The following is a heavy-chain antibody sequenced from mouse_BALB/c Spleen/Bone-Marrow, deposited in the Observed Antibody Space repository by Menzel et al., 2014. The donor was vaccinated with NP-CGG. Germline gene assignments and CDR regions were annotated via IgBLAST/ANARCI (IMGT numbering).Heavy chain of an antibody. CDR1: GYTFTDYA. J-gene: IGHJ3*01. CDR3: ATRYGYDGEAVAWFAY. D-gene: IGHD2-2*01. V-gene: IGHV1S137*01. CDR2: ISTYYGDA. Sequence: QVHLQQSGAELVRPGVSVKISCKGSGYTFTDYAMHWVKQSHAKSLEWIGVISTYYGDASYNQKFKGKATMTVDKSSSTAYMELARLTSEDSAIYYCATRYGYDGEAVAWFAYWGQGTLVTVSA.